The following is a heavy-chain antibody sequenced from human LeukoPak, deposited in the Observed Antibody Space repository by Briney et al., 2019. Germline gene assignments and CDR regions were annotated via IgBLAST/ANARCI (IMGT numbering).Heavy chain of an antibody. CDR1: GLTFSRYW. CDR3: PTKQWLAPPTDS. V-gene: IGHV3-74*01. J-gene: IGHJ4*02. CDR2: SNTDGTFP. Sequence: WWALTLSCPASGLTFSRYWRLWVRQAAGKGLEGVSRSNTDGTFPPYADSVKGRSTVSSENADNTMFLHANSVTDEETPGYYCPTKQWLAPPTDSWGEGTPVTVSS. D-gene: IGHD6-19*01.